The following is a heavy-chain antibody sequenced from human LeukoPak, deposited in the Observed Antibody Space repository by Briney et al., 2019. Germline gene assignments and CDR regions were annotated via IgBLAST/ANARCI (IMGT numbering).Heavy chain of an antibody. Sequence: GASVKVSCKASGYTFTSYGISWVRQAPGQGLEWMGWISAYNGNTNYAQKLQGRVTMTTDTSTSTAYMELRSLRSDDTAVYYCARLRSSGWYRARDAFDIWGQGTMVTVSS. J-gene: IGHJ3*02. CDR2: ISAYNGNT. CDR3: ARLRSSGWYRARDAFDI. D-gene: IGHD6-19*01. V-gene: IGHV1-18*01. CDR1: GYTFTSYG.